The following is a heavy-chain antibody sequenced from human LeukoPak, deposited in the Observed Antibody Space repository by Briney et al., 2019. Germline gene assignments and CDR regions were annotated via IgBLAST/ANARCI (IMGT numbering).Heavy chain of an antibody. J-gene: IGHJ4*02. CDR3: TIVDTPMEQAFDY. CDR2: IKSKTDGGTT. Sequence: PGGSLRLSCAASGFSFSVYEMHWVRQAPGKGLEGVGRIKSKTDGGTTDYAAPVKGRFTISRDDSKNTLYLQMNSLKTEDTAVYFCTIVDTPMEQAFDYWGQGTLVTVSS. CDR1: GFSFSVYE. V-gene: IGHV3-15*01. D-gene: IGHD5-18*01.